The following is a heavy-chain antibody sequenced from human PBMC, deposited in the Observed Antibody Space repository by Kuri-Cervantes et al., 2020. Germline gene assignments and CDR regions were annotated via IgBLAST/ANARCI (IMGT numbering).Heavy chain of an antibody. CDR1: GFTFSSYA. D-gene: IGHD3-10*01. V-gene: IGHV3-23*01. J-gene: IGHJ4*02. CDR2: ISGSGGST. Sequence: GESLKISCAASGFTFSSYAMSWVRQAPGKGLEWVSAISGSGGSTYYADSVKGRSTISRDNSKNTLYLQMNSLRAEDTAVYYCAKDLYYYGSGSYYGYWGQGTLVTVSS. CDR3: AKDLYYYGSGSYYGY.